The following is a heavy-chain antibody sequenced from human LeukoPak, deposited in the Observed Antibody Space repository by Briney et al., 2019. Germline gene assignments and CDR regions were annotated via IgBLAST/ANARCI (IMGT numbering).Heavy chain of an antibody. Sequence: SETLSLTCAASGGSFSSYYWSWIRQPPGKGLEWIGYIYYSGSTNCNPSLKSRVTISVDTSKNQFSLKLSSVTAADTAVYYCARTTEGGYTYDYFYYYYMDVWGKGTTVTISS. CDR1: GGSFSSYY. D-gene: IGHD5-18*01. V-gene: IGHV4-59*01. CDR2: IYYSGST. CDR3: ARTTEGGYTYDYFYYYYMDV. J-gene: IGHJ6*03.